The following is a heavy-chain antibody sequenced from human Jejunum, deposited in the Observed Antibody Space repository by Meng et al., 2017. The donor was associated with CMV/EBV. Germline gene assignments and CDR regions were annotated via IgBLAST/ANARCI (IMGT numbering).Heavy chain of an antibody. J-gene: IGHJ3*02. V-gene: IGHV3-23*01. Sequence: ASGITSNIYVMTWVSQAPGKGLEWISTISGSGGSTYYADSVKGRFTISRDNSKNTLYLQMNSLRAEATAVYYCAASSDWYKGFDIWGQGTMVTVSS. CDR2: ISGSGGST. D-gene: IGHD6-19*01. CDR1: GITSNIYV. CDR3: AASSDWYKGFDI.